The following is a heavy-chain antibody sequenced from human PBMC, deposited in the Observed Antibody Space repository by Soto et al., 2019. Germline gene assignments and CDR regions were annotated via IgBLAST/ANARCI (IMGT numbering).Heavy chain of an antibody. D-gene: IGHD6-6*01. CDR1: GGSFSCYY. Sequence: SETLSLTCAVYGGSFSCYYWSWIRQPPGKGLEWIGEINHSGSTNYNPSLKSRVTISVDTSKNQFSLKLSSVTAADTAVYYCATKAYSSSSPFDYWGQGTLVTVSS. CDR2: INHSGST. J-gene: IGHJ4*02. V-gene: IGHV4-34*01. CDR3: ATKAYSSSSPFDY.